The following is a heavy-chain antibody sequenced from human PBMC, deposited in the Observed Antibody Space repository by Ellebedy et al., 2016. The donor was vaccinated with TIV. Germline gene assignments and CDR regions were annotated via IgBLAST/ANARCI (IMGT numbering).Heavy chain of an antibody. CDR3: ARHVSLSDAFDI. V-gene: IGHV4-39*01. Sequence: MPGGSLRLSCTVSGDSISSNSHYWGWIRQPPGKGLEWIGSIYFSGSTHYNPSLESRVTISKDTPKNDFSLRLTSVTAADTAVYYCARHVSLSDAFDIWGQGAMVTVSS. J-gene: IGHJ3*02. CDR1: GDSISSNSHY. CDR2: IYFSGST.